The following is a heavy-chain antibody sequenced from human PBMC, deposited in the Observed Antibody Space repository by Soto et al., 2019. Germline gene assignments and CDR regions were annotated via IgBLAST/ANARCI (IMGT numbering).Heavy chain of an antibody. CDR2: MNPNSGNT. J-gene: IGHJ6*02. D-gene: IGHD5-12*01. V-gene: IGHV1-8*01. CDR3: ARLRTGVIVSTILGSYGMDV. Sequence: ASVKVSCKASGYTFTSYDINWVRQATGQGLEWMGWMNPNSGNTGYAQKFQGRVTMTRNTSISTAYMERSSLRSEDTAVYYCARLRTGVIVSTILGSYGMDVWGQGTTVTVSS. CDR1: GYTFTSYD.